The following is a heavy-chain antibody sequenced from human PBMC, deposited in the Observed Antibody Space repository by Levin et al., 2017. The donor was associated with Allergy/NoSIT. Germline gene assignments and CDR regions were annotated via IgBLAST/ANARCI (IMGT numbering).Heavy chain of an antibody. V-gene: IGHV3-48*01. CDR2: ISSSGNTI. CDR1: GFTFSYSS. J-gene: IGHJ4*01. D-gene: IGHD1-26*01. CDR3: VKDGYSGDYYSD. Sequence: GESLKISCATSGFTFSYSSMNWVRQAPGKGLEWVAYISSSGNTIHYADSLKGRFTISRDNAKNSLYLQMDSLRAEDTALYYCVKDGYSGDYYSDWGHGTLVTVSA.